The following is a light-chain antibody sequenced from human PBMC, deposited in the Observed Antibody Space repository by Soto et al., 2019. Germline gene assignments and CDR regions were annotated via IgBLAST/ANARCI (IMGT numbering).Light chain of an antibody. CDR2: GAS. V-gene: IGKV3-11*01. J-gene: IGKJ5*01. CDR3: HQRSNWPPDT. Sequence: VLTQSPDTLSLSPGAVASLSCRASQSVHTCLASYQQKPGQAPRLLLYGASTRATGVPARFSGSGSGTDFSLTISSLEPDDFAVYYCHQRSNWPPDTFGQGTRLEIK. CDR1: QSVHTC.